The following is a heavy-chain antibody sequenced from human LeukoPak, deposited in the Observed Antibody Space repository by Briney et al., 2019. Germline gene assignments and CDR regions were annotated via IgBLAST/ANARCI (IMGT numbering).Heavy chain of an antibody. CDR3: ARDCYSSGYGGFDY. D-gene: IGHD5-18*01. V-gene: IGHV4-30-4*01. Sequence: PSETLSLTCTVSGGSISSGDRYWSWIRQSPRKGLEWIGYIYSTGNTYYNPSLKSRVIIAVDTSKNHFSLELNSVTAAETAVYYCARDCYSSGYGGFDYWGQGILVTVSS. CDR2: IYSTGNT. CDR1: GGSISSGDRY. J-gene: IGHJ4*02.